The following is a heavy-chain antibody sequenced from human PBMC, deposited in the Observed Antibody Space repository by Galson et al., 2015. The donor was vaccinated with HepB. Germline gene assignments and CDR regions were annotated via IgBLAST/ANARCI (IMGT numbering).Heavy chain of an antibody. Sequence: TLSLTCGVSSGSFTNYDWNWVRQAPGKGPEWIGEVNRSGSANVNPSLQSRVTITRDTSKSQFSLRLSSITAADTAMYYCVAGPFGPRFQFWYSPVYLQHWGRGTQVIVSS. D-gene: IGHD2-21*01. CDR3: VAGPFGPRFQFWYSPVYLQH. J-gene: IGHJ1*01. V-gene: IGHV4-34*01. CDR2: VNRSGSA. CDR1: SGSFTNYD.